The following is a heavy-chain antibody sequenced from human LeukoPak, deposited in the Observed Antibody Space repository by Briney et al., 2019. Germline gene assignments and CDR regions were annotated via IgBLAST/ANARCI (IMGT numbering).Heavy chain of an antibody. CDR3: ARDRGYDFWSGYSDAFDI. Sequence: GGSLRLSCAASGFTFSSYSMNWVRQAPGKGLEWVSSISSSSSSYIYYADSVKGRFTISRDNAKNSLYLQMNSLRAEDTAVYYCARDRGYDFWSGYSDAFDIWGQGTMVTVSS. V-gene: IGHV3-21*01. J-gene: IGHJ3*02. CDR1: GFTFSSYS. CDR2: ISSSSSSYI. D-gene: IGHD3-3*01.